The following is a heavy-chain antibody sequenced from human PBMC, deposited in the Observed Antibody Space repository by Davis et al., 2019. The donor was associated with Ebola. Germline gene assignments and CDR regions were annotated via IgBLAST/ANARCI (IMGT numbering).Heavy chain of an antibody. J-gene: IGHJ4*02. Sequence: GGSLRLSCAGSGFRFNAYGMHWGRQAPGKGLDWVSAIPWNGGSIGYADSVKGRFTISRDNAKNSLYLQMSSLRAEDTALYYCTQTTVVTPYYFDRWGQGTLVTVSS. V-gene: IGHV3-9*01. CDR1: GFRFNAYG. CDR2: IPWNGGSI. CDR3: TQTTVVTPYYFDR. D-gene: IGHD4-23*01.